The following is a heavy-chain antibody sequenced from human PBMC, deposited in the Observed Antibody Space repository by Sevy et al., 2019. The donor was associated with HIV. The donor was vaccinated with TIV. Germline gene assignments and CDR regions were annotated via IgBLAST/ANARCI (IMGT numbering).Heavy chain of an antibody. CDR3: SKEGKNIRSWFDP. V-gene: IGHV1-18*01. Sequence: ASVKVSCKASGYSFTNYGIGSVRQAPGQGLEWMGWISGYNGYTNYAQNLQGRVTMTTDTSTSTAYMELRSLRSDDTAIYYCSKEGKNIRSWFDPWGQGTLVTVSS. D-gene: IGHD3-3*02. J-gene: IGHJ5*02. CDR1: GYSFTNYG. CDR2: ISGYNGYT.